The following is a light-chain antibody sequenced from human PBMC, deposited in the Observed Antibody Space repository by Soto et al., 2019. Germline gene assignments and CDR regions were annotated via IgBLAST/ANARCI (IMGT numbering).Light chain of an antibody. J-gene: IGLJ2*01. CDR1: SSDVGGYNY. CDR3: SSYTSSSTDVV. V-gene: IGLV2-14*01. CDR2: EVS. Sequence: QSVLTQPASVSGSPGQSITISCSGTSSDVGGYNYVSWYQQSPGKAPKLLIYEVSNRPSGVSNRFSGSKSGNTASLTISGLQAEDEADYYCSSYTSSSTDVVFGGGTKLTVL.